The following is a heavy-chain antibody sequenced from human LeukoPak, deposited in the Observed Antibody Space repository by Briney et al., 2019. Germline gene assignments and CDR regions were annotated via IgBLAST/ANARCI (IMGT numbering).Heavy chain of an antibody. J-gene: IGHJ4*02. Sequence: SQTLSLTCTVSGGSISSGDYYWSWIRQPPGKGLEWVGYIYYSGSTYYNPSLKSRVTISVDTSKNQFSLKLSSVTAADTAVYYCARDPLLAAAGTTYWGQGTLVTVSS. CDR1: GGSISSGDYY. CDR3: ARDPLLAAAGTTY. V-gene: IGHV4-30-4*01. D-gene: IGHD6-13*01. CDR2: IYYSGST.